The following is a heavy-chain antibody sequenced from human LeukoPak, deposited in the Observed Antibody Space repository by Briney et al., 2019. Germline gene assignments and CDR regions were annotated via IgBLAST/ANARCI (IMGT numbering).Heavy chain of an antibody. Sequence: PSETLSLTCAVYGGSFRGYYWSWIRQPPGKGLEWIGEINHSGSTNYNPSLKSRVTISVDTSKNQFSLKLSSETAADTAVYYCASRNAGDFWSGYYLYFDYWGQGTLVTVSS. D-gene: IGHD3-3*01. CDR3: ASRNAGDFWSGYYLYFDY. CDR2: INHSGST. J-gene: IGHJ4*02. CDR1: GGSFRGYY. V-gene: IGHV4-34*01.